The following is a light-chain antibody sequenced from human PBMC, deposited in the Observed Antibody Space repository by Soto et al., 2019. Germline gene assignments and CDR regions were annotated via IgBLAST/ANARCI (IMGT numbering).Light chain of an antibody. CDR1: QSVSSH. Sequence: EIVLTQSPATLSLSPGERATVSCRASQSVSSHLARYQQKRGQAPRLLIYDASSRASGIPARFSGSGSGTDFTLTISSLEPEDFAVYYCQQGGNWPLTFGQGTRLEIK. J-gene: IGKJ5*01. V-gene: IGKV3-11*01. CDR3: QQGGNWPLT. CDR2: DAS.